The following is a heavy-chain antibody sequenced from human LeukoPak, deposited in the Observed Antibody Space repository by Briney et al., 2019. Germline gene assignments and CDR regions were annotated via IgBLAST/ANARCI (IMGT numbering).Heavy chain of an antibody. CDR3: ARGCGDCYLEPADAFDI. Sequence: GGSLRLSCAASGFTFSSYAMHWVRQAPGKGLEWVAVISYDGSNKYYADSVKGRFTISRDNSKNTLYLQMNSLRSEDTAVYYCARGCGDCYLEPADAFDIWGQGTMVTVSS. CDR2: ISYDGSNK. CDR1: GFTFSSYA. D-gene: IGHD2-21*02. V-gene: IGHV3-30-3*01. J-gene: IGHJ3*02.